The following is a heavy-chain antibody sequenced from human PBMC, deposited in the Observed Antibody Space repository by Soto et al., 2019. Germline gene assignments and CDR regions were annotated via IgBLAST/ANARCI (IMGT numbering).Heavy chain of an antibody. CDR3: AKGYCGGGRCYDLDNWFDS. CDR2: IGDSEGETT. V-gene: IGHV3-23*01. D-gene: IGHD2-15*01. J-gene: IGHJ5*01. Sequence: EVPLLESGGGLVQPGGSLRLSCAASGFTFSTYAMTWVRQAPGKGPEWVSRIGDSEGETTHYADSVKGRFTISRDNAKNTLYLQMKSLRVEDTAIYYCAKGYCGGGRCYDLDNWFDSWGQGTRVTVSS. CDR1: GFTFSTYA.